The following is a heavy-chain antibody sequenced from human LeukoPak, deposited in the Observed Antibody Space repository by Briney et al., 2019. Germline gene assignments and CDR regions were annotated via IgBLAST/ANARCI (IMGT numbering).Heavy chain of an antibody. J-gene: IGHJ4*02. CDR1: GGSISSYY. D-gene: IGHD3-22*01. Sequence: PSETLSLTCTVSGGSISSYYWSWIRQPPGKGLEWIGYVYYSGSTNYNPSLKSRVPISVDTSKNQFSLKLSSVTAADTAVYYCARHPNYYDSSGYYSFDYWGQGTLVTVSS. V-gene: IGHV4-59*08. CDR3: ARHPNYYDSSGYYSFDY. CDR2: VYYSGST.